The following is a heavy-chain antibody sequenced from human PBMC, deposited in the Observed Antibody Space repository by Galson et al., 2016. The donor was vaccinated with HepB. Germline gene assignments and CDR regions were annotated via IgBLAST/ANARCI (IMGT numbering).Heavy chain of an antibody. CDR1: GFTFSNYW. D-gene: IGHD3-16*01. Sequence: SLRLSCAASGFTFSNYWMSWVRQTPGKGLEWVANIRQDGGQKSYVDSVKGRFTISRDNAKESLYLQMSSLRVDDTAVYYCAREGSGGFDYWGQGTLVTVSS. V-gene: IGHV3-7*01. CDR2: IRQDGGQK. J-gene: IGHJ4*02. CDR3: AREGSGGFDY.